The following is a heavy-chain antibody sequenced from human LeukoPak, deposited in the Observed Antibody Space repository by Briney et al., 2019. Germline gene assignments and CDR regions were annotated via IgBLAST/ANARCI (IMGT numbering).Heavy chain of an antibody. CDR2: INHSGST. Sequence: SETLSLTCAVYGGSFSGYYWSWIRQPPGKGLEWIGEINHSGSTNYNPSLKSRGTISVDTSKNQFSLKLSSVTAADTAVYYCAISPRYSGSYLYYFDYWGQGTLVTVSS. V-gene: IGHV4-34*01. J-gene: IGHJ4*02. CDR3: AISPRYSGSYLYYFDY. D-gene: IGHD1-26*01. CDR1: GGSFSGYY.